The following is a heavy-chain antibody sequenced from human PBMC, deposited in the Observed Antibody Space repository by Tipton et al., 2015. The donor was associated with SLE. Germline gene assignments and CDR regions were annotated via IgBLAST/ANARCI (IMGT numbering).Heavy chain of an antibody. CDR2: THYSGTT. J-gene: IGHJ4*02. Sequence: TLSLTCIVSGGSITTTPYYWGWIRQSPEKGLEWIGSTHYSGTTYYNPSLESRVTMSMDTSKNEFSLNLRSVTATDTAVCYCARLSPLWFGEYTEYWGQGTLVTVTS. CDR1: GGSITTTPYY. V-gene: IGHV4-39*01. D-gene: IGHD3-10*01. CDR3: ARLSPLWFGEYTEY.